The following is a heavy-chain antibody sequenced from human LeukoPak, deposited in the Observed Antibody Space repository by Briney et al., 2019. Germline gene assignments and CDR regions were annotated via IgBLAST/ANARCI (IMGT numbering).Heavy chain of an antibody. V-gene: IGHV3-30*02. CDR1: GFNFSNYG. D-gene: IGHD3-16*01. J-gene: IGHJ4*02. Sequence: GGSLRLSCAASGFNFSNYGLHWVRQAPGKGLEWVAFIGNDGNNKYSADSVKGRFIISRDSSKNMLYLQMNSLRTEDTAVYYCAKGQAVAGVKITAINFDYWGQGTLVTVSS. CDR3: AKGQAVAGVKITAINFDY. CDR2: IGNDGNNK.